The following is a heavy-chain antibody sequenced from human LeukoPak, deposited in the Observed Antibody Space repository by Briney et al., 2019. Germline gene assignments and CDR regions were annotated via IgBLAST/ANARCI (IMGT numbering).Heavy chain of an antibody. CDR3: VKETDYSHPNLFDP. V-gene: IGHV4-4*03. CDR2: IHHGEET. D-gene: IGHD4-11*01. Sequence: LRKTLSLTCEVSGGSISSSHWWSWVRQPPGKGLEWIGGIHHGEETKYNPSRKGRVAISVDNSQNQVSLKVTSVTAADTAIYYCVKETDYSHPNLFDPWGQGTLVTVSS. CDR1: GGSISSSHW. J-gene: IGHJ5*02.